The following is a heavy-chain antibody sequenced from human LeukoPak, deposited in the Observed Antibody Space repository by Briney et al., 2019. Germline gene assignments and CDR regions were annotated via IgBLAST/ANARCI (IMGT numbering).Heavy chain of an antibody. CDR1: GGSINNYY. V-gene: IGHV4-59*01. Sequence: PSETLSLTCTVSGGSINNYYWSWIRQPPGKGLEWIGYISYSGNTKYNPSLKSRVTISVDTSKNQFSLILSSVTAADTAVYYCARGRDGYKSAFDIWGQGTMVTVSS. CDR2: ISYSGNT. CDR3: ARGRDGYKSAFDI. D-gene: IGHD5-24*01. J-gene: IGHJ3*02.